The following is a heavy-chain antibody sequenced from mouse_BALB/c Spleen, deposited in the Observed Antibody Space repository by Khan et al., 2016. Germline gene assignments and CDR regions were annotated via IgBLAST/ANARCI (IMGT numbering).Heavy chain of an antibody. CDR3: ARYLLAAMDY. CDR1: GYSITSDYV. J-gene: IGHJ4*01. V-gene: IGHV3-2*02. CDR2: ISHSGGT. D-gene: IGHD1-1*01. Sequence: EVQLVESGPGLVKPSQSLSLTCAVTGYSITSDYVWNWIRQFPGNKLEWMGYISHSGGTSYNPSLKSRISIIRDTSKNQFFLQFNSVTTEDTATYFCARYLLAAMDYWGQGTSVTVSS.